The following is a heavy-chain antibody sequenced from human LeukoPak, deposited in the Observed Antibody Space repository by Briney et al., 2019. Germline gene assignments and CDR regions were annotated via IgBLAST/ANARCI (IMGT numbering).Heavy chain of an antibody. V-gene: IGHV3-74*01. J-gene: IGHJ4*02. CDR3: AKGGATVIDY. CDR2: INSDGSST. Sequence: VGSMRLSCSASGFTFRNYWMHWVRQAPGKGLVWVSRINSDGSSTTSADSVKGRFTISRDNAKNTLYLQMNSLRAEDTAVYYCAKGGATVIDYWGQGTLVTVSS. CDR1: GFTFRNYW. D-gene: IGHD4-17*01.